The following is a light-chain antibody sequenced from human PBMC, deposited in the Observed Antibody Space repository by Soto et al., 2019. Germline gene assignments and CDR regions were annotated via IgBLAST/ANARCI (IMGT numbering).Light chain of an antibody. CDR3: QQYNSYPYT. J-gene: IGKJ2*01. CDR2: DAS. Sequence: DIQMTQSPSTVSASVGDGVTLTCRASQSISTWLAWYQQKPGKAPNLLIYDASTLESGGPSGFSGSGSGTEFTLTISSLQPDDSATYYCQQYNSYPYTFGQGTTLEIK. CDR1: QSISTW. V-gene: IGKV1-5*01.